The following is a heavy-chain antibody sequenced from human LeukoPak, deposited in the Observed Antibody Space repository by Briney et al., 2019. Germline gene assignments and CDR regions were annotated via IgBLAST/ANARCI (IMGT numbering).Heavy chain of an antibody. Sequence: GRSLRLSCAASGFTFTTYAMSSVRQSPGPGLEWFSGLRDRDNSTFYADSVKGRCTIAKDNSKPALYLQMNSRRAEDTAVYYCALSLGRYSGYDYFDYWGQGTLVTVSS. D-gene: IGHD5-12*01. V-gene: IGHV3-23*01. CDR2: LRDRDNST. CDR3: ALSLGRYSGYDYFDY. CDR1: GFTFTTYA. J-gene: IGHJ4*02.